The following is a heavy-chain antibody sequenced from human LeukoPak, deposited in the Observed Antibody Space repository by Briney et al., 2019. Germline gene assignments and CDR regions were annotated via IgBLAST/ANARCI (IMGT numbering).Heavy chain of an antibody. V-gene: IGHV3-7*01. Sequence: TGGSLRLSCAASGFTFSSYAMSWVRQVPGKGLEWVANIKQDGSEKYYVDSVKGRFTISRDNAKNSVYLQMSSLRVEDTAVYYCARDLRDYYDSPFDYWGQGILVTVSS. CDR3: ARDLRDYYDSPFDY. CDR1: GFTFSSYA. CDR2: IKQDGSEK. D-gene: IGHD3-22*01. J-gene: IGHJ4*02.